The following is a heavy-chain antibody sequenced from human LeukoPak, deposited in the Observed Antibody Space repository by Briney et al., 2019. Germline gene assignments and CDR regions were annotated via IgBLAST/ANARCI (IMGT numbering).Heavy chain of an antibody. CDR1: GFSLSTSRMC. J-gene: IGHJ4*02. CDR2: IDWDDDK. Sequence: SGPALVKPTQTLTLTCTFSGFSLSTSRMCVSWIRQPPGKALEWLARIDWDDDKYYSTSLKTRLTISKDTSKNQVVLTMTNMDPVDTATYYCARTPDYGAKLNMFFDYWGQGTLVTVSS. CDR3: ARTPDYGAKLNMFFDY. V-gene: IGHV2-70*11. D-gene: IGHD4-23*01.